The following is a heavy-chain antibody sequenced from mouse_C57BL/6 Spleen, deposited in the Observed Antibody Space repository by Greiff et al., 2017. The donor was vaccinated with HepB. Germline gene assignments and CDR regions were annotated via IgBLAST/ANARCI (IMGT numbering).Heavy chain of an antibody. D-gene: IGHD1-1*01. CDR3: ARHYYGSSYYFDY. Sequence: VQLQQSGPGLVQPSQSLSITCTVSGFSLTSYGVHWVRQSPGKGLEWLGVIWRGGSTDYNAAFMSRLSITKDNSKSQVFFKMNSLQADDTAIYSCARHYYGSSYYFDYWGQGTTLTVSS. V-gene: IGHV2-5*01. CDR1: GFSLTSYG. J-gene: IGHJ2*01. CDR2: IWRGGST.